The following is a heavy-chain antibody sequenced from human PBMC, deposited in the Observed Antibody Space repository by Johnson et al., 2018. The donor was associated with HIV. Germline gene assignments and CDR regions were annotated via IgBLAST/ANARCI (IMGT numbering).Heavy chain of an antibody. CDR3: ARDRRGSSWSRALDAFDI. D-gene: IGHD6-13*01. V-gene: IGHV3-33*01. CDR2: TWYDGSNQ. CDR1: GFTFSTYG. Sequence: QVQLVESGGGVVQPGRSLRLSCAASGFTFSTYGMHWVRQAPGKGLEWVAVTWYDGSNQYYADSVKGRFTISRDNSKNTLYLQMNSLRAEDTAVYYCARDRRGSSWSRALDAFDIWGQGTMVTVSS. J-gene: IGHJ3*02.